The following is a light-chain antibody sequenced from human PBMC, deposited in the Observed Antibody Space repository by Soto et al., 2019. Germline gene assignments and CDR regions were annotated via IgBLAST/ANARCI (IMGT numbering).Light chain of an antibody. V-gene: IGLV1-40*01. J-gene: IGLJ7*01. CDR2: GSY. CDR1: SSNIGAGYE. Sequence: QSALTQPPSVSGVPGQRVTISCTGSSSNIGAGYEIHWYQQLPGTAPKLLIYGSYNRPFGVPDRFSGSKSGTSASLAITGLQPEDEADYYCQSYDSSLSVVFGGGTQLTVL. CDR3: QSYDSSLSVV.